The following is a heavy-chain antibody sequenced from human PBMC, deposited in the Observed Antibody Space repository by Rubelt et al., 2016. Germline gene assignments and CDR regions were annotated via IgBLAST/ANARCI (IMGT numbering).Heavy chain of an antibody. J-gene: IGHJ4*02. D-gene: IGHD5-24*01. CDR1: GYTFTSYG. CDR3: AGERDDYGDY. Sequence: QVQLVQSGAEVKKPGASVKVSCKASGYTFTSYGISWVRQAPGQGLEWMGWISAYNGNTNYAQKRQGIVTMTTDTATSTAYMELRGLRSDDTAVDYCAGERDDYGDYWGQGTLVTVSS. V-gene: IGHV1-18*01. CDR2: ISAYNGNT.